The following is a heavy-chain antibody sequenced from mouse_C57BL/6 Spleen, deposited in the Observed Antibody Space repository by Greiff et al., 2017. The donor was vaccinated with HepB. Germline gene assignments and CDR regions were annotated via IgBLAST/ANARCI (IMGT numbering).Heavy chain of an antibody. J-gene: IGHJ2*01. Sequence: QLQQSGAELVKPGASVKMSCKASGYTFTSYWITWGKQRPGQGREWIGDIYPGSGSTNYNEKFKSKATLTVDTSSSTAYMQLSSLTSEDSAVYYCARSGYDGSDYWGQGTTLTVSS. CDR1: GYTFTSYW. V-gene: IGHV1-55*01. CDR3: ARSGYDGSDY. D-gene: IGHD2-3*01. CDR2: IYPGSGST.